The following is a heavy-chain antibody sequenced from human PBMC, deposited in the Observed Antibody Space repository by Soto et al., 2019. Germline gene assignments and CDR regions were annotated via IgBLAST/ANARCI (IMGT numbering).Heavy chain of an antibody. CDR1: GGTFSSYA. CDR3: ARCRQIRMLLWRDAFDI. V-gene: IGHV1-69*06. D-gene: IGHD3-10*01. CDR2: IIPIFGTA. J-gene: IGHJ3*02. Sequence: QVQLVQSGAEVKKPGSSVKVSCKASGGTFSSYAISWVRQAPGQGLEWMGGIIPIFGTANYAQKFQGRVTTTAYKSTSTADMELSSLRSEDTAVYYCARCRQIRMLLWRDAFDIWGQGTMVTVSS.